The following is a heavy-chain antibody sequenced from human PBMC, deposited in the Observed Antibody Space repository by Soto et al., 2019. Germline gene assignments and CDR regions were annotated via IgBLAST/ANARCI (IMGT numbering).Heavy chain of an antibody. D-gene: IGHD2-2*01. CDR2: ISYDGSNK. V-gene: IGHV3-30-3*01. CDR1: GFTFSSYA. CDR3: AAGPPDDAADY. Sequence: QVQLVESGGGVVQPGRSLRLSCAASGFTFSSYAMHWVRQAPGKGLEWVAVISYDGSNKYYADSVKGRFTISRDNSKNTLYLQMNSLRAEDTAVYYCAAGPPDDAADYWGQGTLVTVSS. J-gene: IGHJ4*02.